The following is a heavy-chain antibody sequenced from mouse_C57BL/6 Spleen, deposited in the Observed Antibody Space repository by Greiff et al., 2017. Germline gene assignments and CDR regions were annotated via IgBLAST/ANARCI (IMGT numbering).Heavy chain of an antibody. Sequence: VHLVESGAELARPGASVKMSCKASGYTFTSYTMHWVKQRPGQGLEWIGYINPSSGYTKYNQKFKDKATLTADKSSSTAYMQLSSLTSEDAAVYYCARWGSSGYSWLAYWGQGTLVTVSA. CDR1: GYTFTSYT. V-gene: IGHV1-4*01. CDR2: INPSSGYT. CDR3: ARWGSSGYSWLAY. D-gene: IGHD3-2*02. J-gene: IGHJ3*01.